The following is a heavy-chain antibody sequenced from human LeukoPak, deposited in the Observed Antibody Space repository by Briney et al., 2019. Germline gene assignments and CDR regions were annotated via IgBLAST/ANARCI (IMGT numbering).Heavy chain of an antibody. Sequence: GASVKASCKASGGTFSSYAISWVRQAPGQGLEWMGGIIPIFGTANYAQEFQGRVTITADESTSTAYMELSSLRSEDTAVYYCAGTRGYGDYDGGYWGQGTLVTVSS. CDR1: GGTFSSYA. CDR2: IIPIFGTA. CDR3: AGTRGYGDYDGGY. V-gene: IGHV1-69*01. J-gene: IGHJ4*02. D-gene: IGHD4-17*01.